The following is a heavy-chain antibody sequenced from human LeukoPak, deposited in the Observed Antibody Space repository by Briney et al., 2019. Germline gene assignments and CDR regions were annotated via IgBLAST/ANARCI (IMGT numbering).Heavy chain of an antibody. CDR2: INSDGSST. V-gene: IGHV3-74*01. CDR3: ARALTGPYYFDY. Sequence: PGGSLSLSCAASGFTLSSYWMHWVRQAPGKGLVWVSRINSDGSSTSYADSVKGRFTISRDNAKNTLYLQMNSLRAEDTAVYYCARALTGPYYFDYWGQGTLVTVSS. J-gene: IGHJ4*02. CDR1: GFTLSSYW. D-gene: IGHD4-11*01.